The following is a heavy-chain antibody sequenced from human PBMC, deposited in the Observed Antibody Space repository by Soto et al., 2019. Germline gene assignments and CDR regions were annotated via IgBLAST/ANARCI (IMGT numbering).Heavy chain of an antibody. CDR3: AKDHFEWGGIAVAGTPVGGWFGP. Sequence: PGGSLRLSCAASGFTFSSYAMSWVRQAPGKGLEWVSAISGSGGSTYYADSVKGRFTISRDNSKNTLYLQMNSLRAEDTAVYYCAKDHFEWGGIAVAGTPVGGWFGPWGQGTLVTVSS. CDR2: ISGSGGST. J-gene: IGHJ5*02. CDR1: GFTFSSYA. V-gene: IGHV3-23*01. D-gene: IGHD6-19*01.